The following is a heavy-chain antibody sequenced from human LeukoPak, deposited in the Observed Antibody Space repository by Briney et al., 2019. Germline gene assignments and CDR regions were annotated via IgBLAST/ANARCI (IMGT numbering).Heavy chain of an antibody. CDR3: AKGSWDTFDY. Sequence: GGSLRLSCAASGLTLTTYAMSWVRQAPGKGLEWVSSINARGGTTYYADSVKGRFTISKDSSKNTLFLQINYLRDEDAAVYYCAKGSWDTFDYWGQGALVTVSS. CDR2: INARGGTT. D-gene: IGHD6-13*01. V-gene: IGHV3-23*01. J-gene: IGHJ4*02. CDR1: GLTLTTYA.